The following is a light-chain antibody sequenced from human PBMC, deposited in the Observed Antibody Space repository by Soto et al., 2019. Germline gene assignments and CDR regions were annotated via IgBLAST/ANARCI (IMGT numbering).Light chain of an antibody. Sequence: QSALTQPPSASGSLGQSVTISCTGTTSDVGGYEYVSWYQQHPGKAPKVLLYEVNKRPSGVPDRFSGSKSGNMASLTVSGLQAEDEAEYYCNSYAGGNTFVLGSGTKVTVL. V-gene: IGLV2-8*01. CDR2: EVN. CDR1: TSDVGGYEY. CDR3: NSYAGGNTFV. J-gene: IGLJ1*01.